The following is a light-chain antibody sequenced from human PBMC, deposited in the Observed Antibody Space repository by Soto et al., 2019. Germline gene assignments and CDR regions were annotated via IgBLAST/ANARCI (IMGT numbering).Light chain of an antibody. V-gene: IGLV2-11*01. J-gene: IGLJ1*01. CDR2: DVS. CDR1: SSDVGAYNY. Sequence: QSALTQPRSVSGSPGQSVTISCTGTSSDVGAYNYVSWYQLHPGKAPKLVIFDVSKRPSGIPDRFSGSKSGNTASLTISGLQAEDEADYSCCSYAGSSTFRVFGTGTKLTVL. CDR3: CSYAGSSTFRV.